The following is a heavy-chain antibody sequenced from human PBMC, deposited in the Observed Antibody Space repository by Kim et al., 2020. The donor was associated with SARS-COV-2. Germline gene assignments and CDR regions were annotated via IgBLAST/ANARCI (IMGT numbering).Heavy chain of an antibody. D-gene: IGHD6-19*01. J-gene: IGHJ4*02. CDR1: GFTFSSHW. Sequence: GGSLILSCAASGFTFSSHWMHWVRQAPGKGLVSVSRIDSVGSDTSYADSVKGRFTISRDNAKNTLYLQMNSLRAEDTALYFCVRDSSGSYWGQGTLVTVSS. V-gene: IGHV3-74*01. CDR3: VRDSSGSY. CDR2: IDSVGSDT.